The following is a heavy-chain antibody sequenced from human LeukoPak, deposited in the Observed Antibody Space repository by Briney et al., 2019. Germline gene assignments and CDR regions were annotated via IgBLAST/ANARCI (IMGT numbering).Heavy chain of an antibody. D-gene: IGHD1-26*01. CDR1: GFXFSSYG. Sequence: GGSLRLSCAASGFXFSSYGIHWVRQAPGKGLEWVAVISYDGSNKYYADSVKGRFTISRDNSKNTLYLQMNSLRAEDTAVYYCAKASPNSGSYFDYWGQGTLVTVSS. J-gene: IGHJ4*02. V-gene: IGHV3-30*18. CDR2: ISYDGSNK. CDR3: AKASPNSGSYFDY.